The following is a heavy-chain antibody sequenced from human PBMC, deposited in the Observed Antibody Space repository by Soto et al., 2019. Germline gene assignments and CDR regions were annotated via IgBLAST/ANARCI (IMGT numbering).Heavy chain of an antibody. CDR3: ARRVTMQYYCDY. CDR1: GGSFSDYY. Sequence: QVQLQQWGAGLLKPSETLSRTCAVYGGSFSDYYWSWIRQTPGKGLEWIGEITDKGNTSYNPSLKNRVPIAVDRSKNQFSLRMISVTAADTAVYYCARRVTMQYYCDYWGQGTLVPVSS. D-gene: IGHD3-10*01. V-gene: IGHV4-34*01. J-gene: IGHJ4*02. CDR2: ITDKGNT.